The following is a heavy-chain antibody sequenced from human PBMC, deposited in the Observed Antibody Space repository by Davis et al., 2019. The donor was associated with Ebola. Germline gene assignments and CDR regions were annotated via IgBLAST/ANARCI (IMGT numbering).Heavy chain of an antibody. CDR1: GYTFTGYY. Sequence: ASVTVSCKASGYTFTGYYMHWVRQAPGQGLEWMGWINPNSGGTNYAQKFQGWVTMTRDTSISTAYMELSRLRSDDSAVYYCARETAAAELDYWGQGTLVTVSS. V-gene: IGHV1-2*04. CDR2: INPNSGGT. J-gene: IGHJ4*02. D-gene: IGHD6-13*01. CDR3: ARETAAAELDY.